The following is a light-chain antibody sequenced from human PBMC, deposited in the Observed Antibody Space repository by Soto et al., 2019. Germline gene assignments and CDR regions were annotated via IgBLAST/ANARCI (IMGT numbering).Light chain of an antibody. Sequence: QSALTQPASVSGSPGQSITISCTGTSIDVGAYNYVSWYQQYPGKAPKLMISEVTNRPSGVSNRFSGSKSGNTASLTISGLQAEDDANYYCTSYTTSITWVFGGGTKLTVL. CDR2: EVT. CDR3: TSYTTSITWV. J-gene: IGLJ3*02. CDR1: SIDVGAYNY. V-gene: IGLV2-14*01.